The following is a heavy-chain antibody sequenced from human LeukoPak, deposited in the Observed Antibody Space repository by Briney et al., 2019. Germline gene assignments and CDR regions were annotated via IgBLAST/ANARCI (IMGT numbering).Heavy chain of an antibody. CDR3: AREQGGSSSFDN. CDR1: GFTFSSHV. CDR2: KWFDRTIK. V-gene: IGHV3-33*08. Sequence: GGSVRLSCAASGFTFSSHVMHWVRQAPGKGLVWVAGKWFDRTIKDYADTVKGRFTISRDKSKLKNTLYVQEVSLTDDDTSVCYCAREQGGSSSFDNWGQGTMVTVSS. D-gene: IGHD3-10*01. J-gene: IGHJ3*02.